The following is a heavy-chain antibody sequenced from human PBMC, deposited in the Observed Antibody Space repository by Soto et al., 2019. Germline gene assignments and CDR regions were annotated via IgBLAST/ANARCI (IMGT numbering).Heavy chain of an antibody. D-gene: IGHD1-7*01. CDR2: ISYDGSNK. CDR3: AKDRGGITGTTLGYGMDV. V-gene: IGHV3-30*18. Sequence: GGSLRLSCAASGFTFSSYGMHWVRQAPGKGLEWVAVISYDGSNKYYADSVKGRFTISRDNSKNTLYLQMNSLRAEDTAVYYCAKDRGGITGTTLGYGMDVWGQGTTVTVSS. CDR1: GFTFSSYG. J-gene: IGHJ6*02.